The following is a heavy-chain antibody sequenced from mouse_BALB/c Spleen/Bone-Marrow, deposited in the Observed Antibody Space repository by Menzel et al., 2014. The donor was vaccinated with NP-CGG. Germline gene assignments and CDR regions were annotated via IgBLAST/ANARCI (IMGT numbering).Heavy chain of an antibody. D-gene: IGHD1-1*01. CDR1: GISFSTYG. CDR2: ISSGDSYT. CDR3: AFITTVAY. J-gene: IGHJ3*01. Sequence: EVKLMESGGDLVKPGGSLKLSCAASGISFSTYGMSWVRQTPDKRPEWVATISSGDSYTYYPDSVKGRFTISRDNAKNTLYLQMSSLKSENTAMYYCAFITTVAYWGQGTLVTVSA. V-gene: IGHV5-6*01.